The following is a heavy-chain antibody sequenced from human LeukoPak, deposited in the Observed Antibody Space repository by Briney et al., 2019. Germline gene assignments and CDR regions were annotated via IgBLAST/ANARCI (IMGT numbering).Heavy chain of an antibody. CDR3: ARGGAYYYGSGSTYYFDY. D-gene: IGHD3-10*01. V-gene: IGHV4-39*07. CDR2: IYYSGTT. CDR1: GGSISSSPYY. J-gene: IGHJ4*02. Sequence: PSETLSLTCTVSGGSISSSPYYWGWIRQPPGKGLEWIGSIYYSGTTHYSPSLESRVTISVDTSKNQFSLKLSSVTAADTAVYYCARGGAYYYGSGSTYYFDYWGQGTLVTVSS.